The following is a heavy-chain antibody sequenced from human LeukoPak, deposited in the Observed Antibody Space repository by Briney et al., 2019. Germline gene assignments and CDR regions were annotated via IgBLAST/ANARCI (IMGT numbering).Heavy chain of an antibody. D-gene: IGHD2-2*03. Sequence: GGSLRLSCAASGFTVSDNYMSWVRQAPGKGLEWVSVIYSGGSTYYADSVKGRFTISRDHSKNTLYLQMNSLRAEDTAVYYCAKDGYCSSTSCYDNNWFDPWGRGTLVTVSS. CDR3: AKDGYCSSTSCYDNNWFDP. CDR1: GFTVSDNY. V-gene: IGHV3-53*01. J-gene: IGHJ5*02. CDR2: IYSGGST.